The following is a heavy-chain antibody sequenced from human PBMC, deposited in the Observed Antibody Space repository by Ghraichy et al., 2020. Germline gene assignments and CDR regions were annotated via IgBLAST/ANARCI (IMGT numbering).Heavy chain of an antibody. CDR3: ARGGPLRYFDWSGGYYGMDV. CDR1: GFTFSSYS. D-gene: IGHD3-9*01. V-gene: IGHV3-21*01. J-gene: IGHJ6*02. CDR2: ISSSSSYI. Sequence: GSLRLSCAASGFTFSSYSMNWVRQAPGKGLEWVSSISSSSSYIYYADSVKGRFTISRDNAKNSLYLQMNSLRAEDTAVYYCARGGPLRYFDWSGGYYGMDVWGQGTTVTVSS.